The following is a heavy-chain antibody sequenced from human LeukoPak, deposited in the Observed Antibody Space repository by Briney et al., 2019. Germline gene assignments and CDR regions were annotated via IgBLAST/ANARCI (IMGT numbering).Heavy chain of an antibody. CDR2: IWYEGSNK. V-gene: IGHV3-33*08. CDR3: ARDGSPIKAVTEDYYYYGMDV. Sequence: GGSLRLSCAASGFTFSSYWMSWVRQAPGKGLEWVAVIWYEGSNKYYADSVKGRFTISRDNSKNTLYLQMNSLRAEDTAVYYCARDGSPIKAVTEDYYYYGMDVWGQGTTVTVSS. CDR1: GFTFSSYW. D-gene: IGHD1-14*01. J-gene: IGHJ6*02.